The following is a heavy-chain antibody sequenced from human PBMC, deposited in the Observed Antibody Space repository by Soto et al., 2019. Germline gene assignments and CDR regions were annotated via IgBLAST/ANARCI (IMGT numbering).Heavy chain of an antibody. CDR2: IDHSGIT. V-gene: IGHV4-34*04. Sequence: TSETLSLTCAVSGASFSGFYWSWIRQSPGKGLEWIGEIDHSGITNHNTALKSRATMSVDTSKNQFSLKLRSVTAADTAVYYCARGVSVTLAVQGGAPDKNYFDPWGQGTLVTVSS. J-gene: IGHJ4*02. CDR1: GASFSGFY. D-gene: IGHD1-26*01. CDR3: ARGVSVTLAVQGGAPDKNYFDP.